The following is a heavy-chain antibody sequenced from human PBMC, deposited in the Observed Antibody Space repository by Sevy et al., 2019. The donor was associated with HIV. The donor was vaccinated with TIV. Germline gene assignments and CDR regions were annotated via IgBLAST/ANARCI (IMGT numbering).Heavy chain of an antibody. J-gene: IGHJ4*02. CDR3: ARMTSTWSIDS. Sequence: GGSLRLSCAASGFSVSSYYMGWVRQAPGKGLEWVSTKESGGQTYYADSVRGRFTIARDESANNLFLQLNNLRAEDTGVYYCARMTSTWSIDSWGKGTLVTVSS. CDR1: GFSVSSYY. V-gene: IGHV3-53*01. CDR2: KESGGQT.